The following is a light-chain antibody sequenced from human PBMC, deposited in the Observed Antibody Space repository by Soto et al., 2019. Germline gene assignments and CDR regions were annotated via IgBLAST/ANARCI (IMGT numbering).Light chain of an antibody. J-gene: IGLJ1*01. V-gene: IGLV3-1*01. Sequence: SYELTQPPSVSVSPGQTATITCSGDKLGNQYASWYQQRPGQSPVLVIYQDDKRPSGIPERFSGSNSGNTATLTISGTQAMDEADYYCQAWDTITFYVFGTGTKLTVL. CDR1: KLGNQY. CDR2: QDD. CDR3: QAWDTITFYV.